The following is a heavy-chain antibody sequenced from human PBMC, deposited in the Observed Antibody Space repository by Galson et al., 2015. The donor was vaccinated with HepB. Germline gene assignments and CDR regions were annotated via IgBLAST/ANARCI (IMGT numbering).Heavy chain of an antibody. V-gene: IGHV3-33*01. J-gene: IGHJ6*02. D-gene: IGHD2-15*01. CDR2: IWFDGSNK. CDR3: ARAGGSGGYCSGGKCYYYGMDV. CDR1: GFTFSSYG. Sequence: SLRLSCAASGFTFSSYGMHWVRQAPGKGLEWVAVIWFDGSNKYYADSVKGRFTISRDNSKNTLYLQMNSLRAADTAVYYCARAGGSGGYCSGGKCYYYGMDVWGQGTTVTVSS.